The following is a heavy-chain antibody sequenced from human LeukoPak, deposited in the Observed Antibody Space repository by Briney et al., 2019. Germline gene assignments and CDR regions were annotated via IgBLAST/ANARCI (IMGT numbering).Heavy chain of an antibody. J-gene: IGHJ4*02. CDR2: IIPSFRKP. Sequence: SVKVSCKASGGTFSSDGITWVRQAPGQGLEWMGGIIPSFRKPDYAKKFQGRVPLTADESTSTAYMELSSLRSEDTAVYYCAREGLFTMVRRGTLDNWGQGTLVTVSS. CDR3: AREGLFTMVRRGTLDN. V-gene: IGHV1-69*01. D-gene: IGHD3-10*01. CDR1: GGTFSSDG.